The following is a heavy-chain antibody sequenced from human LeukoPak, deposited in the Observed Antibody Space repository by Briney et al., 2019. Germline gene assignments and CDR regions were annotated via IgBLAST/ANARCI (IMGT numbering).Heavy chain of an antibody. Sequence: PGGSLRLSCAASGFTFSSYGMHWVRQAPGKGLEWVAFIRYDGSNKYYADAVKGRFTISRDNSKNTLYLQMNSLRAEDTAVYYCAKEYSSGWYPQKYYFDYWGQGTLVTVSS. CDR3: AKEYSSGWYPQKYYFDY. V-gene: IGHV3-30*02. CDR1: GFTFSSYG. CDR2: IRYDGSNK. D-gene: IGHD6-19*01. J-gene: IGHJ4*02.